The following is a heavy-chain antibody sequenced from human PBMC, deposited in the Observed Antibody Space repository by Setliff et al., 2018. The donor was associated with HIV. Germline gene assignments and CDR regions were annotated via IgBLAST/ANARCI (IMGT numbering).Heavy chain of an antibody. V-gene: IGHV4-39*01. D-gene: IGHD3-10*01. J-gene: IGHJ6*03. CDR2: IDYSGST. CDR1: GGSIISSVHY. CDR3: ARRQAATMGVYSYYFMDV. Sequence: SETLSLTCSVSGGSIISSVHYWGWIRQPPGKGLEWIGSIDYSGSTYYNPSLKSRVNIFIDTSKNQQSLKLSSVTAADTAVYYCARRQAATMGVYSYYFMDVWGKGTTVTVSS.